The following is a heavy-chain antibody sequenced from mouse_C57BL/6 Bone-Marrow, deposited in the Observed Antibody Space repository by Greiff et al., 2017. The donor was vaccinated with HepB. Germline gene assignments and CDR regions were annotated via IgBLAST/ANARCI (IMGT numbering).Heavy chain of an antibody. Sequence: QVQLQQSGAELARPGASVKLSCKASGYTFTSYGISWVKQRTGQGLEWIGEIYPRSGNTYYNEKFKGKATLTADKSSSTAYMDLRSLTSEDSAVYFFARWGPYYYGSSCDYFDYWGQGTTLTVSS. CDR1: GYTFTSYG. CDR2: IYPRSGNT. J-gene: IGHJ2*01. CDR3: ARWGPYYYGSSCDYFDY. V-gene: IGHV1-81*01. D-gene: IGHD1-1*01.